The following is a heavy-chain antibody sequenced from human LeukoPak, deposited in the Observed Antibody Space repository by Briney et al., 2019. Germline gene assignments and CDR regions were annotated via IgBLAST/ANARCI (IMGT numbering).Heavy chain of an antibody. Sequence: QPGGSLRLSCAASGFTFSSYAMTWVRQAPGKGLEWVSAISGSGGYYAGSVKGRFTISRDNSKNTLYLQMNSLRAEDTALYYCAKAAGFCGKSGYYTGETICYFDYWGQGTLVTVSS. CDR2: ISGSGG. J-gene: IGHJ4*02. CDR3: AKAAGFCGKSGYYTGETICYFDY. CDR1: GFTFSSYA. D-gene: IGHD3-3*01. V-gene: IGHV3-23*01.